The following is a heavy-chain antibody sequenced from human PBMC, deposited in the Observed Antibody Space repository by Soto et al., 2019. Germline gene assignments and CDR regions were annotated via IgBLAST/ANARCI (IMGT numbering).Heavy chain of an antibody. CDR2: INAGNGNT. D-gene: IGHD1-26*01. CDR1: GYTFTSYA. CDR3: ASSGCYWGIDC. Sequence: QVQLVQSGAEEKKPGASVKVSCKASGYTFTSYAMHWVRQAPGQRLEWMGWINAGNGNTKYSQKFQGRVTITRDTSASTAHMKLSSLRSEATAVYYWASSGCYWGIDCWGQGALVTDST. J-gene: IGHJ4*02. V-gene: IGHV1-3*05.